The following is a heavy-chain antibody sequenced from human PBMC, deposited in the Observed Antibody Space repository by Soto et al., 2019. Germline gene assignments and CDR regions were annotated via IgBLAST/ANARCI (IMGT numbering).Heavy chain of an antibody. CDR3: ARDLSSSWSRAFDI. CDR2: ISSSGSTI. J-gene: IGHJ3*02. V-gene: IGHV3-48*03. Sequence: EVQLVESGGGLVQPGGSLRLSCAASGFTFSSYEMNWVRQAPGKGLEWVSYISSSGSTIYYADSVKGRFTISRDNAKNSLYLQMNSLRAEDTAVYYCARDLSSSWSRAFDIWGQGTMVTVSS. D-gene: IGHD6-13*01. CDR1: GFTFSSYE.